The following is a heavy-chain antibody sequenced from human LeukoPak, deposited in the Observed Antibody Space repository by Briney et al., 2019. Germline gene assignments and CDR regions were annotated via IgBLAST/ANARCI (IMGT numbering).Heavy chain of an antibody. J-gene: IGHJ4*02. CDR1: GGSISSSSYY. Sequence: SETLSLTCTVSGGSISSSSYYWGWIRQPPGKGLEWIGSIYYSGSTYYNPSLKSRVTISVDTSKNQFSLKLSSVTAADTAVYYCARLDCSSTSCYEGGDYWGQGTLVTVSS. D-gene: IGHD2-2*01. CDR2: IYYSGST. V-gene: IGHV4-39*01. CDR3: ARLDCSSTSCYEGGDY.